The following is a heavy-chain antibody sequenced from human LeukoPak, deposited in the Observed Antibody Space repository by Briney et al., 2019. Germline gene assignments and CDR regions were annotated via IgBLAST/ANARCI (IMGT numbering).Heavy chain of an antibody. CDR1: GGFFSGYY. V-gene: IGHV4-34*01. J-gene: IGHJ4*02. Sequence: SETLSLTCAVFGGFFSGYYWSWIRQPPGKGLEWIGEINHSGSINYNSSLKSRVTISVDTSKNQFSLKLSSVTAADTAVYYCARDLYSSGWYFLPDYWGQGTLVTVSS. D-gene: IGHD6-19*01. CDR3: ARDLYSSGWYFLPDY. CDR2: INHSGSI.